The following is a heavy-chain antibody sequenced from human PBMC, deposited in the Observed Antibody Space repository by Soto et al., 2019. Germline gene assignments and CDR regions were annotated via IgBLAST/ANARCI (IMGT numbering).Heavy chain of an antibody. CDR3: AKGEYGDYVRYGAFDI. CDR2: ISGSGGST. J-gene: IGHJ3*02. D-gene: IGHD4-17*01. Sequence: EVQLLESGGGLVQPGGSLRLSCAASGFTFSSYAMSWVRQAPGKGLEWVSAISGSGGSTYYADSVKGRFTISRDNSKNTLYLQMNSLRAEDTAVYYCAKGEYGDYVRYGAFDIWGQGTMVTVSS. CDR1: GFTFSSYA. V-gene: IGHV3-23*01.